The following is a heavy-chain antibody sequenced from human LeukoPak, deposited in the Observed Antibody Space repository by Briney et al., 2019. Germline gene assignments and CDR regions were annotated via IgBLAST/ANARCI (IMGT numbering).Heavy chain of an antibody. CDR1: GFTFTSSA. CDR2: IVVGSGNT. Sequence: GASVKVSCKASGFTFTSSAAQWVRQARGQRLEWIGWIVVGSGNTNYAQKFQERVTITRDMSTSTAYMELSSLRSEDTAVYYCAAARSLYGDHDAFDIWGQGTMVTVSS. D-gene: IGHD4-17*01. V-gene: IGHV1-58*01. J-gene: IGHJ3*02. CDR3: AAARSLYGDHDAFDI.